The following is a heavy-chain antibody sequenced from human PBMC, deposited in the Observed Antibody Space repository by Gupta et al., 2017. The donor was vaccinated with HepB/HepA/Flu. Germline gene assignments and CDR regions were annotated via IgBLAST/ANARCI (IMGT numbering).Heavy chain of an antibody. J-gene: IGHJ5*02. V-gene: IGHV3-66*01. D-gene: IGHD3-3*01. Sequence: EVQLVESGGGLVQPGGSLRLSCAASGFPVSSNYMTWVRPAPGKGLEWVSVIYSGGSTYYADSVKGRFTISRDNSKNTLYLQMNSLRAEDTAVYYCARSYYDFWSGYYSGWFDPWGQGTLVTVSS. CDR3: ARSYYDFWSGYYSGWFDP. CDR1: GFPVSSNY. CDR2: IYSGGST.